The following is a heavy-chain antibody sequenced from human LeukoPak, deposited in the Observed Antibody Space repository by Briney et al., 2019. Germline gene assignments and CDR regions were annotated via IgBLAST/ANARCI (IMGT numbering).Heavy chain of an antibody. CDR3: AKYYGSD. Sequence: PGGSLRLSCAASGFTVSNNYVTWVRQAAGKRLEWVSVLYSGGGAYYADSVKGRFTISRDNSINTLYLQMNSLRPEDTAVYYCAKYYGSDWGQGTLVTVSS. CDR1: GFTVSNNY. CDR2: LYSGGGA. J-gene: IGHJ4*02. V-gene: IGHV3-53*01. D-gene: IGHD3-10*01.